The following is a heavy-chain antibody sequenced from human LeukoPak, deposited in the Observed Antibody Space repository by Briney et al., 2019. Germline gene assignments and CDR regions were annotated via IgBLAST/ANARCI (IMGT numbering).Heavy chain of an antibody. J-gene: IGHJ6*03. CDR1: GYTFTSYG. D-gene: IGHD3-10*01. CDR3: ARVGLLWFGEGYMDV. V-gene: IGHV1-69*13. Sequence: GASVKVSCKASGYTFTSYGISWVRQAPGQGLEWMGGIIPIFGTANYAQKFQGRVTITADESTSTAYMELSSLRSEDTAVYYCARVGLLWFGEGYMDVWGKGTTVTISS. CDR2: IIPIFGTA.